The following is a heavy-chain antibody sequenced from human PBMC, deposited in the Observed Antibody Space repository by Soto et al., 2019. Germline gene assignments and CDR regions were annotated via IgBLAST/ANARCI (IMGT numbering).Heavy chain of an antibody. D-gene: IGHD2-2*01. CDR1: GFSLSTSGVR. CDR3: AHSRWVYCSTTSCPYYFDY. CDR2: IYWDDDK. J-gene: IGHJ4*02. Sequence: QITLKESGPTLVKPTQTLTLTCTFSGFSLSTSGVRVGWIRQPPGKALEWLALIYWDDDKRYSPSLKSRLTITKDTSKNQVVLTMTNMDPVDTATYYCAHSRWVYCSTTSCPYYFDYWGQGTLVIVSS. V-gene: IGHV2-5*02.